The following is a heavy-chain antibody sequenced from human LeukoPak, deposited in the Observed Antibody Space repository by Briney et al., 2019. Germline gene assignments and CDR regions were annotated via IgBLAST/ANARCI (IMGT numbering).Heavy chain of an antibody. CDR2: IWYDGSNK. Sequence: GGSLRLSCAASGFTFSSYGMHWVRQAPGKRLEWVAVIWYDGSNKYYADSVKGRFTISRDNSKNTLYLQMNSLRAEYTAVYYCAKVLDYYDSSGYSDAFDIWGQGTMVTVSS. V-gene: IGHV3-33*06. D-gene: IGHD3-22*01. CDR3: AKVLDYYDSSGYSDAFDI. CDR1: GFTFSSYG. J-gene: IGHJ3*02.